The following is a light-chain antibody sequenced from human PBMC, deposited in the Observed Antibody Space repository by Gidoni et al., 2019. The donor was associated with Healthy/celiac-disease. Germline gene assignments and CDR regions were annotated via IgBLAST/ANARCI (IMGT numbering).Light chain of an antibody. CDR1: KLGDKY. CDR2: QDN. V-gene: IGLV3-1*01. J-gene: IGLJ2*01. Sequence: SYELTQPPSVSVSPGQTASITCPGDKLGDKYAWWYQQKSGQSPVLVIYQDNKRPSGIPERFSGSNSGNTATLTVSGTQAMDEADYYCQAWDSSTVVFGGGTKLTVL. CDR3: QAWDSSTVV.